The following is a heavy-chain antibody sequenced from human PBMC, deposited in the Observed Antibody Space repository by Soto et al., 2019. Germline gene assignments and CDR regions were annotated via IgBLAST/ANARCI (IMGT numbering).Heavy chain of an antibody. Sequence: QVQLQESGPGLVKPSETLSLTCTVSGASISRYYWSWIRQSPGKGLEWIGYMYYSGNAKYNPSLRSQITISVDTSKNRYSLNLNSVTVADTAVYYCAREYPVKRAYFDYWGQGIVVTITS. CDR1: GASISRYY. J-gene: IGHJ4*02. CDR2: MYYSGNA. V-gene: IGHV4-59*01. CDR3: AREYPVKRAYFDY.